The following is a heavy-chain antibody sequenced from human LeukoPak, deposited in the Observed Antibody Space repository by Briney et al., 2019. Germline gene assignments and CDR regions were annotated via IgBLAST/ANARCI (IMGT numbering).Heavy chain of an antibody. D-gene: IGHD3-16*01. Sequence: GGSLRLSCAASGFTFSSYGMHWVRQAPGKGLEWVAVISYDGSDKYYADSVKGRFTLSRDNSKNTLCLQMSSLRADDTAVYYCAKDLMGNDSEAFDIWGQGTLVTVSS. CDR1: GFTFSSYG. J-gene: IGHJ3*02. CDR2: ISYDGSDK. V-gene: IGHV3-30-3*01. CDR3: AKDLMGNDSEAFDI.